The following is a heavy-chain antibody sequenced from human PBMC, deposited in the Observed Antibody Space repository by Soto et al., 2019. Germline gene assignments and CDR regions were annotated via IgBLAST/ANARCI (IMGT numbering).Heavy chain of an antibody. CDR2: INPNSGGT. CDR3: ACSSYARYYFDY. CDR1: GYTFTGYY. V-gene: IGHV1-2*04. J-gene: IGHJ4*02. Sequence: ASVKVSCKASGYTFTGYYMHWVRQAPGQGLEWMGWINPNSGGTNYAQKFQGWVTMTRYTSISTAYMELSRLRSDDTAVYYCACSSYARYYFDYWGQGTLVTVSS. D-gene: IGHD1-26*01.